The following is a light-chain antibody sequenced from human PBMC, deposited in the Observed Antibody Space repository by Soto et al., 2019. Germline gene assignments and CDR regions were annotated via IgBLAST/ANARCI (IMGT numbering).Light chain of an antibody. CDR3: QHYGGSFI. V-gene: IGKV3-20*01. J-gene: IGKJ3*01. Sequence: EIVLTQSPGTLSLSPGEGATVSCRVSQSINSKSLVWYQRKFGQAPRRLIYNTSSRATGIPDRFSGSWSGTDFTLSISRLEPEDFAVYYCQHYGGSFIFGPGTKVDFK. CDR1: QSINSKS. CDR2: NTS.